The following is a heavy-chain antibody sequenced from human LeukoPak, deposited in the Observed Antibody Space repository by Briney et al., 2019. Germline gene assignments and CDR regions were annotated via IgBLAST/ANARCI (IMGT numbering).Heavy chain of an antibody. CDR3: ARLWDSSSSLDY. V-gene: IGHV4-59*08. Sequence: TTSETLSLTCTVSGGSISSYYWTWIRQPPGEGLGLEWIGYIYYSGGTNYNPSLKSRVTISIDTSKNQVSLKLSSVTAADTAVYYCARLWDSSSSLDYWGQGTLVTVSS. J-gene: IGHJ4*02. CDR2: IYYSGGT. CDR1: GGSISSYY. D-gene: IGHD6-6*01.